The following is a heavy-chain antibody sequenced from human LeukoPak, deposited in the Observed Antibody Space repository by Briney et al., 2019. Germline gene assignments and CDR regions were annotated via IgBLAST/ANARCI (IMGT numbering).Heavy chain of an antibody. Sequence: ASVMVSCKASGYTFTGYYMHWVRQAPGQGLEWMGWLNPNSGGTNYAQKFQGRVTMARDTSISTAYMELSRLRSDDTAVYYCARDRTCSGGSCYLNWFDPWGQGTLVTVSS. CDR2: LNPNSGGT. D-gene: IGHD2-15*01. V-gene: IGHV1-2*02. CDR3: ARDRTCSGGSCYLNWFDP. J-gene: IGHJ5*02. CDR1: GYTFTGYY.